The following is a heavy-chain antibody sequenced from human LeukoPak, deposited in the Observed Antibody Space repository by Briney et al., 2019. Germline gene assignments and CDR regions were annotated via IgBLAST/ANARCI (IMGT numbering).Heavy chain of an antibody. D-gene: IGHD5-18*01. CDR1: GYTFTSYY. CDR2: INPSGGST. Sequence: ASVKVSCKASGYTFTSYYMHWVRQAPGQGLEWMGIINPSGGSTSYAQKFQGRVTMTRDTSTSTVYMELSSLRSEDTAVYYCARSTGGYSYGGYYLDYWGQGTLVTVSS. J-gene: IGHJ4*02. V-gene: IGHV1-46*01. CDR3: ARSTGGYSYGGYYLDY.